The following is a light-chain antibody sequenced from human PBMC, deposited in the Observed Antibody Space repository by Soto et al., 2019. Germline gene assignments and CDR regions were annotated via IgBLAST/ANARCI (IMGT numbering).Light chain of an antibody. V-gene: IGLV2-14*01. CDR1: SSDIGASNF. J-gene: IGLJ1*01. CDR3: ISYKTDDTVV. Sequence: QSVLTQPPSVSGSPGQSITVSCTGTSSDIGASNFVSWYQHLPGRAPKVIIFEATNRPSGVSDRFSGSKAGITASLTISGLQADDEGEYFCISYKTDDTVVFGTGTKVTVL. CDR2: EAT.